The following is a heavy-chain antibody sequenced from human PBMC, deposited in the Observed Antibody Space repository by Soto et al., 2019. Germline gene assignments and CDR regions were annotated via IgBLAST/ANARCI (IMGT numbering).Heavy chain of an antibody. CDR2: ISDSGTT. Sequence: EVQLLDSGGGLVQPGGSLRLSCAASGVTFRTYAMSWVRQAPGKGLEWVSTISDSGTTYYANSVKGRFTISRDNSRNTLDLQMNSLRVEDTAGYYCAKGGEGSCSRTSCLYFSDSWGQGTLVTVSS. V-gene: IGHV3-23*01. CDR3: AKGGEGSCSRTSCLYFSDS. D-gene: IGHD2-2*01. J-gene: IGHJ5*02. CDR1: GVTFRTYA.